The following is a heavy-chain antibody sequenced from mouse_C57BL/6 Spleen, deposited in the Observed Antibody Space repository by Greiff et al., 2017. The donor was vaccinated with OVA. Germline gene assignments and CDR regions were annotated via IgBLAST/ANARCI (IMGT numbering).Heavy chain of an antibody. J-gene: IGHJ2*01. Sequence: QVQLQQSGAELARPGASVKLSCKASGYTFTSYGISWVKQRTGQGLEWIGEIYPRSGNTYYNEKFKGKATLTADKSSSAAYMELRSLTSEDSAVYFCARGSGSSSYYFDYWGQGTTLTVSS. CDR3: ARGSGSSSYYFDY. CDR2: IYPRSGNT. D-gene: IGHD1-1*01. V-gene: IGHV1-81*01. CDR1: GYTFTSYG.